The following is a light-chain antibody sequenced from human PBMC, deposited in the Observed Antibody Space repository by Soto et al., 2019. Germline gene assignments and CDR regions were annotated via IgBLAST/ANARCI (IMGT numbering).Light chain of an antibody. CDR1: QSIITY. CDR2: TAS. V-gene: IGKV1-39*01. Sequence: DIQMTQSPSSLSASVGDRVTITCRASQSIITYLNWYQQKPGKAPKLLIYTASNLQSGVPSRFSGSGPETDFSLTISSLQADDFATYYCQQSYTTMYTFGQGTKLEIK. CDR3: QQSYTTMYT. J-gene: IGKJ2*01.